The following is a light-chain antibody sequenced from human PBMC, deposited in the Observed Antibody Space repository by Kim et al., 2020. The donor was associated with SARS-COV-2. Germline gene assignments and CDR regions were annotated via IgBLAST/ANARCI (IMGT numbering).Light chain of an antibody. J-gene: IGKJ4*01. CDR2: DAS. CDR3: QQRTKWPPVPT. CDR1: QSVTS. V-gene: IGKV3-11*01. Sequence: EIVLTQSPATLSLSPGERATLSCRASQSVTSLAWYQQKPGQAPRLLIYDASKRVTGIPARFSGSGSGTGFTLTISSLEPEDFAVYFCQQRTKWPPVPTFGGGTKVDIK.